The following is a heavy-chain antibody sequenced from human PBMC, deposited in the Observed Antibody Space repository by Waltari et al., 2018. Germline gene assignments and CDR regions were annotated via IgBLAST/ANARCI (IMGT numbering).Heavy chain of an antibody. J-gene: IGHJ4*02. Sequence: EVQLVESGGGLVKPGGSLRLSCAASGFTFSNAWMRWVRQAPGKGLEWVGRIKSKTDGGTTDYAAPVKGRFTISRDDSKNTLYLQMNSLKTEDTAVYYCTTLKMVQGVIITADYWGQGTLVTVSS. V-gene: IGHV3-15*01. D-gene: IGHD3-10*01. CDR2: IKSKTDGGTT. CDR1: GFTFSNAW. CDR3: TTLKMVQGVIITADY.